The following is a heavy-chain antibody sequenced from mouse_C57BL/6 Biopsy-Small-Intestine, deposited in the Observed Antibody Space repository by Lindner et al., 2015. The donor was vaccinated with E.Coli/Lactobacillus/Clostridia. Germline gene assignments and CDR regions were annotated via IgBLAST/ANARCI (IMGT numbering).Heavy chain of an antibody. CDR3: ARSLTFDY. J-gene: IGHJ2*01. Sequence: VQLQESGPELVRPGTSVMVSCKASGYAFSNYLIEWVKQRPGQGLEWIGVINPGSGSINYNEKFKGKATLTADKSSSTVYMQLSSLTSEDSAVYFCARSLTFDYWGQGTTLTVSS. V-gene: IGHV1-54*01. CDR1: GYAFSNYL. CDR2: INPGSGSI.